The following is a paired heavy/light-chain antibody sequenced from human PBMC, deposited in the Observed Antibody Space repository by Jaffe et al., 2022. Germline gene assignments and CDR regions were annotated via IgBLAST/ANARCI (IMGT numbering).Light chain of an antibody. V-gene: IGKV1-5*03. J-gene: IGKJ1*01. CDR1: QSISSW. CDR2: KAS. CDR3: QQYNSYWWT. Sequence: DIQMTQSPSTLSASVGDRVTITCRASQSISSWLAWYQQKPGKAPKLLIYKASSLESGVPSRFSGSGSGTEFTLTISSLQPDDFATYYCQQYNSYWWTFGQGTKVEIK.
Heavy chain of an antibody. D-gene: IGHD3-3*01. V-gene: IGHV3-11*01. CDR2: ISSSGSTI. CDR1: GFTFSDYY. Sequence: QVQLVESGGGLVKPGGSLRLSCAASGFTFSDYYMSWIRQAPGKGLEWVSYISSSGSTIYYADSVKGRFTISRDNAKNSLYLQMNSLRAEDTAVYYCARNPGSGVAFTSGYWGQGTLVTVSS. J-gene: IGHJ4*02. CDR3: ARNPGSGVAFTSGY.